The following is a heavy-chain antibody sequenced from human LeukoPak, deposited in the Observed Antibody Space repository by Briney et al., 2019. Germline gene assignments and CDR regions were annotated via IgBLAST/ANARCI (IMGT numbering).Heavy chain of an antibody. CDR3: AKATGTLTN. CDR2: ISNSDAKT. Sequence: GGSLRLSCAASGFTFSDYYMSWVRQTPGKGLEWVSTISNSDAKTYYADSVKGRFTISRDNSKNTLYLQMNSLTAEDTAIFYCAKATGTLTNWGQGILVTVSS. D-gene: IGHD1-1*01. CDR1: GFTFSDYY. V-gene: IGHV3-23*01. J-gene: IGHJ4*02.